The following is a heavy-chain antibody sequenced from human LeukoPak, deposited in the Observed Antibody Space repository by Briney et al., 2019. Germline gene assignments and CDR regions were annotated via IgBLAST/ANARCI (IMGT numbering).Heavy chain of an antibody. CDR2: IKQDGSEK. CDR1: GFTFSSYW. D-gene: IGHD3-16*01. CDR3: AREGEELGWSYYYYYYMDV. J-gene: IGHJ6*03. V-gene: IGHV3-7*01. Sequence: PGGSLRLSCAASGFTFSSYWMSWVRQAPGKGLEWVANIKQDGSEKYYVDSVKGRFTISRDNAKNSLYLQMNSLRAEDTAVYYCAREGEELGWSYYYYYYMDVWGKGTTVTISS.